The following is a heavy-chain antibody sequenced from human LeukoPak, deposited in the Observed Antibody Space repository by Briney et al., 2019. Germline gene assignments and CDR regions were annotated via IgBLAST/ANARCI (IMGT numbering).Heavy chain of an antibody. D-gene: IGHD3-3*01. CDR3: ARSDFRYSDFWGGPYYFDY. CDR1: GLSLTTSGVA. Sequence: SGPTLVNPTQTLTLTCTFSGLSLTTSGVAVGWIRQPPGKALEWLALIYWDDDKRYRPSLKSRLTITKDTSKNQVVLTLTNMDPVDTATYYCARSDFRYSDFWGGPYYFDYWGQGILVTVSS. V-gene: IGHV2-5*02. CDR2: IYWDDDK. J-gene: IGHJ4*02.